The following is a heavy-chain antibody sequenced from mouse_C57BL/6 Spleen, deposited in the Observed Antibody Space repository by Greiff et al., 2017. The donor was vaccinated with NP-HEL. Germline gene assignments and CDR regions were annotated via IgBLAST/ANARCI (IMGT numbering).Heavy chain of an antibody. D-gene: IGHD1-1*01. Sequence: VQGVESGAELVKPGASVKLSCKASGYTFTEYTIHWVKQRSGQGLEWIGWFYPGSGSIKYNEKFKDKATLTADKSSSTVYMELSRLTSEDSAVYFCARQMDYGSSWYFDVWGTGTTVTVSS. J-gene: IGHJ1*03. V-gene: IGHV1-62-2*01. CDR3: ARQMDYGSSWYFDV. CDR2: FYPGSGSI. CDR1: GYTFTEYT.